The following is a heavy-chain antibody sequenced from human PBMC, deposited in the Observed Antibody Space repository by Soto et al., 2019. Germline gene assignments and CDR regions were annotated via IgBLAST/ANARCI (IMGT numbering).Heavy chain of an antibody. CDR3: ARHIGYCSGGSCYSYDAFDI. Sequence: SDTLSLTCTVSGGSISNLSYYWGWIRQPPGKGLEWIGSIYYSGSTYYNPSLKSRVTISVDTSKNQFSLKLSSVTAADTAVYYCARHIGYCSGGSCYSYDAFDIWGQGTMVTVSS. J-gene: IGHJ3*02. V-gene: IGHV4-39*01. CDR1: GGSISNLSYY. D-gene: IGHD2-15*01. CDR2: IYYSGST.